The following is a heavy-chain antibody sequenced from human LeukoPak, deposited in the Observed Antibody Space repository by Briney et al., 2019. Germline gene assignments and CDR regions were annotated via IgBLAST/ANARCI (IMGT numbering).Heavy chain of an antibody. CDR1: GGSFSGYY. CDR2: INHSGST. Sequence: SETLSLTCAVYGGSFSGYYWSWIRQPPGKGLEWIGEINHSGSTNYNPSLKSRVTISVDTSKNQFSLKLSSVTAADTAVYYCARGLRASSGYSPFGYWGQGTLVTVSS. D-gene: IGHD3-22*01. V-gene: IGHV4-34*01. J-gene: IGHJ4*02. CDR3: ARGLRASSGYSPFGY.